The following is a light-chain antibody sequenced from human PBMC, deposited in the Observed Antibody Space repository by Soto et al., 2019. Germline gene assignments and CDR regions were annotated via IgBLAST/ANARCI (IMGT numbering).Light chain of an antibody. J-gene: IGKJ1*01. CDR3: QQYYSYSQT. CDR1: QSISSW. CDR2: KAS. Sequence: DIKMTQSPSTLSASVGDRVTITCRASQSISSWLAWYQQKPGKAPKLLIYKASSLESGVPSRFSGSGSGTEFTLTISTLQPDDFASYVCQQYYSYSQTFGQGTTVDIK. V-gene: IGKV1-5*03.